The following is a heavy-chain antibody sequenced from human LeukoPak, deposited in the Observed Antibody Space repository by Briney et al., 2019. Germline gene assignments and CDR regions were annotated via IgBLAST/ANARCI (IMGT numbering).Heavy chain of an antibody. Sequence: PGRSLRLSCAASGFTFSSYAMHWVRQAPGKGLEWVAVISYDGSNKYYADSVKGRFTISRDNSKNTLYLQMNSLRAEDTAVYYCAREIRATGVPFDYWGQGTLVTVSS. CDR1: GFTFSSYA. V-gene: IGHV3-30*01. CDR3: AREIRATGVPFDY. J-gene: IGHJ4*02. D-gene: IGHD3-10*01. CDR2: ISYDGSNK.